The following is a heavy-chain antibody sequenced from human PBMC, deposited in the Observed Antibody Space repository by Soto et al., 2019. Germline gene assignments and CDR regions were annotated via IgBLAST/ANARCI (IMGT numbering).Heavy chain of an antibody. D-gene: IGHD2-15*01. J-gene: IGHJ3*02. Sequence: PSETLSLTCTVSGGSISPYYWSWIRPPPGKGLEWIGYIYYSGIGITNYNPSLKSRETISVETSKNQFSLQLNSVTAADTAVYYCARKGRGGAFDIWGQGTMVTVSS. V-gene: IGHV4-59*01. CDR1: GGSISPYY. CDR3: ARKGRGGAFDI. CDR2: IYYSGIGIT.